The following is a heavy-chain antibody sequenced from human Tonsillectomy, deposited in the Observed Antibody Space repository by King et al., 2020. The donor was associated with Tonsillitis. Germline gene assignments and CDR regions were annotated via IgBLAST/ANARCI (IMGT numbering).Heavy chain of an antibody. J-gene: IGHJ4*02. V-gene: IGHV3-74*01. Sequence: VQLVESGGGLVQPGGSLRLSCAASGFNLSSYWLHWVRQAPGKGVVWVSRINSDGSSISYADSVKGRFTISRDNAKNTLYLQMNSLRVEETAIYYCARGAGGYTYGWGQGTLVTVSS. D-gene: IGHD5-18*01. CDR2: INSDGSSI. CDR1: GFNLSSYW. CDR3: ARGAGGYTYG.